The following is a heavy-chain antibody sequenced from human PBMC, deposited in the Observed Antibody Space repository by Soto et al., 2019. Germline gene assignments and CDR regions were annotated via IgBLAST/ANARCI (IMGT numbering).Heavy chain of an antibody. CDR1: GGSISRSVYY. D-gene: IGHD1-1*01. J-gene: IGHJ4*02. V-gene: IGHV4-31*03. CDR2: IYYAGST. Sequence: QVQLQESGPGLVKSAQTLSLTCSASGGSISRSVYYWTWLRQHQGKGLEWIVHIYYAGSTYSNPSLKSRPSMSLDTSKKQFCLKVSSVTAADTAVSYCARGLTTLNYFDSWGQGTLVCVSS. CDR3: ARGLTTLNYFDS.